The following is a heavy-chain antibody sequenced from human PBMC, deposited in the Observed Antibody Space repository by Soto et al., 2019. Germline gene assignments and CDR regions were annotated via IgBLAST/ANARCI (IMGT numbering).Heavy chain of an antibody. CDR2: IRGKANSYAT. V-gene: IGHV3-73*02. J-gene: IGHJ6*02. CDR1: GFTFSGSA. CDR3: TRQDYYYDSSGYYYHYYGMDV. Sequence: EVQLVESGGGLVQPGGSLKLSCAASGFTFSGSAMHWVRQASGKGLEWVGRIRGKANSYATAYAASVKGRFTISRDDSKNTAYLQMNSLKTEDTAVYYCTRQDYYYDSSGYYYHYYGMDVWGQGTTVTVSS. D-gene: IGHD3-22*01.